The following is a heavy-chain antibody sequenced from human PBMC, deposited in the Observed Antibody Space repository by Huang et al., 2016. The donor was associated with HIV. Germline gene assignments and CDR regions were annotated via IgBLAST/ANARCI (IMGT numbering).Heavy chain of an antibody. D-gene: IGHD3-9*01. Sequence: QVQLVESGGGVVQPGRSLRLSCVASKFTFSDFAMHWVRQGRGKGREWVAVIFYDGSFKSYADSVKGRFTISRDNSKKILYLQMNSLRPEDTAVYYCAKEFDILTGYYPSGSDYWGQGTLVTVSS. CDR3: AKEFDILTGYYPSGSDY. J-gene: IGHJ4*02. V-gene: IGHV3-30*18. CDR1: KFTFSDFA. CDR2: IFYDGSFK.